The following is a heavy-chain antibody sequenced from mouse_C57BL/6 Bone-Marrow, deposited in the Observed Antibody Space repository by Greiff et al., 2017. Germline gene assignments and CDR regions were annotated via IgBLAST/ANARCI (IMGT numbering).Heavy chain of an antibody. J-gene: IGHJ3*01. CDR2: IGRGGST. CDR3: AKTYYYGPWFAY. CDR1: GFSLTSYG. D-gene: IGHD1-1*01. Sequence: VKLVESGPGLVQPSQSLSITCTVSGFSLTSYGVHWVRQSPGKGLEWLGVIGRGGSTDYNAAFMSRLGITKDNSKSQVFFQMNSLQADDTAIYYCAKTYYYGPWFAYWGQGTLVTVSA. V-gene: IGHV2-5*01.